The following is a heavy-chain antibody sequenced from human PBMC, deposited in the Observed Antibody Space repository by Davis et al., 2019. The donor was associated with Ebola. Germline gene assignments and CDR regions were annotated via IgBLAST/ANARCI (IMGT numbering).Heavy chain of an antibody. V-gene: IGHV4-61*05. J-gene: IGHJ4*02. CDR1: GDSITTSSYY. Sequence: PSETLSLTCTVSGDSITTSSYYWSWIRQPPGKGLEWIGYIYYSGSTNYNPSLKSRVTISVDTSKNQFSLKLSSVTAADTAVYYCARLSSGYVGYWGQGTLVTVSS. CDR2: IYYSGST. D-gene: IGHD3-22*01. CDR3: ARLSSGYVGY.